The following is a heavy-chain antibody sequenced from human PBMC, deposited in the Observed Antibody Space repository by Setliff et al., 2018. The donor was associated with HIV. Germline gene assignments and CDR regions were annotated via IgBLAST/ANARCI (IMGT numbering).Heavy chain of an antibody. CDR3: ARHFYGYYGSNGLPIQY. V-gene: IGHV4-4*07. J-gene: IGHJ4*02. D-gene: IGHD3-22*01. CDR2: VYSSGNT. CDR1: GASISSQY. Sequence: SETLSLTCIVSGASISSQYWSWIRQPAGKGLEWIGRVYSSGNTNYNPSFKSRVTMSVDTSKNQFSLNLSSVAAADTAVYYCARHFYGYYGSNGLPIQYWGQGTLVTVSS.